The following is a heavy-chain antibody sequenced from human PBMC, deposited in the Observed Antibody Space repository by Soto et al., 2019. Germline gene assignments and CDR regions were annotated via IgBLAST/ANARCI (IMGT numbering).Heavy chain of an antibody. Sequence: ASVKVSCKASGYTFTSYGISWVRQAPGQGLEWMGWISAYNGNTNYAQKLQGRVTMTTDTSTSTAYMELRSLRPDDTAVYYCARVIYGGNHPAECFQHWGQGTLVTVSS. J-gene: IGHJ1*01. V-gene: IGHV1-18*01. CDR1: GYTFTSYG. CDR2: ISAYNGNT. CDR3: ARVIYGGNHPAECFQH. D-gene: IGHD2-15*01.